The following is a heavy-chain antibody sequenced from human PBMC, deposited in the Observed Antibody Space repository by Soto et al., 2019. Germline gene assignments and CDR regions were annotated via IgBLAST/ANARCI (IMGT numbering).Heavy chain of an antibody. Sequence: EVQLVESGGGLVPPGGSLRLSCEVSGFTFSDRYMDWVRQAPGRGLEWVGRSRNKANSYTTEYATSVKGRFTVSRDDSKNLFFLQMNSLKTEDTAVDYCVRGYMGFDYWGQGALVTVSS. CDR3: VRGYMGFDY. V-gene: IGHV3-72*01. CDR1: GFTFSDRY. CDR2: SRNKANSYTT. D-gene: IGHD5-12*01. J-gene: IGHJ4*02.